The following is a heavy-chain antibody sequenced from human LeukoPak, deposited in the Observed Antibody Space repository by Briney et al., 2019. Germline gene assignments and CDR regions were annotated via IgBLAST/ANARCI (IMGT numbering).Heavy chain of an antibody. J-gene: IGHJ4*02. D-gene: IGHD2-2*01. CDR2: IIPILGIA. V-gene: IGHV1-69*04. Sequence: SVKVSCKASGGTFSSYAISWVRQAPGQGLEWMGGIIPILGIANYAQKFQGRVTITADKSTSTAYMELSSLRSEDTAVYYCASEGSEYQLLYYFDYWGQGTLVTVSS. CDR1: GGTFSSYA. CDR3: ASEGSEYQLLYYFDY.